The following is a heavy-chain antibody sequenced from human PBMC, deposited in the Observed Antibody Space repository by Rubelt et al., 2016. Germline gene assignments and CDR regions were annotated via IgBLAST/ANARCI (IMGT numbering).Heavy chain of an antibody. J-gene: IGHJ3*02. D-gene: IGHD3-10*01. Sequence: EVQLLESGGGLVQPGGSLRLSCAAAGFTFSSYAMSWVRQGPGKGLEWVSAISGSGGTTYYADSVTGRFTISRDNSKNTLYLQMNSLRAEDTALYDCAKDERITTIRGFVIRNAFDSWGQGTMVTVSS. CDR1: GFTFSSYA. V-gene: IGHV3-23*01. CDR3: AKDERITTIRGFVIRNAFDS. CDR2: ISGSGGTT.